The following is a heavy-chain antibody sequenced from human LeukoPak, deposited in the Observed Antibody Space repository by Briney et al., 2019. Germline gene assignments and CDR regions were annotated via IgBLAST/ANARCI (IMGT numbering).Heavy chain of an antibody. D-gene: IGHD6-6*01. V-gene: IGHV3-20*04. CDR2: INWNGGST. Sequence: GGSLRLSCAASGFTFDDYGMSWVRQAPGKGLEWVSGINWNGGSTCYADSVKGRFTISRDNAKNSLYLQMNSLRAEDTALYYCARAAPYYYYYYMDVWGKGTTVTVSS. CDR1: GFTFDDYG. CDR3: ARAAPYYYYYYMDV. J-gene: IGHJ6*03.